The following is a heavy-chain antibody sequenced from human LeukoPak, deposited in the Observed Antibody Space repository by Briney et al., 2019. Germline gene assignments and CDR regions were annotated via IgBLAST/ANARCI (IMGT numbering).Heavy chain of an antibody. CDR2: INPSGGST. J-gene: IGHJ2*01. CDR3: AREVRYNWNPRRDWYFDL. Sequence: EASVKVSCKASGYTFTSYYMHWVRQAPGQGLEWMGIINPSGGSTSYAQKFQGRVTMTRDTFTSTVYMELSSLRSEDTAVYYCAREVRYNWNPRRDWYFDLWGRGTLVTVSS. D-gene: IGHD1-20*01. CDR1: GYTFTSYY. V-gene: IGHV1-46*01.